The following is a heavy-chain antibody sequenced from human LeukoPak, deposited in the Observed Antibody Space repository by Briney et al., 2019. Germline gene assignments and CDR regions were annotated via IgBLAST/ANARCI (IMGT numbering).Heavy chain of an antibody. Sequence: GGSLRLSCSASGFTFSSYAMHWVRQAPGKGLEYVSAISSNGGSTYYADSVKGRFTMSRDNSKNTLYLQMSSLRAEDTAVFHCVKEGLSGDIEYWGQGTLFTVSS. CDR3: VKEGLSGDIEY. J-gene: IGHJ4*02. CDR2: ISSNGGST. V-gene: IGHV3-64D*06. D-gene: IGHD7-27*01. CDR1: GFTFSSYA.